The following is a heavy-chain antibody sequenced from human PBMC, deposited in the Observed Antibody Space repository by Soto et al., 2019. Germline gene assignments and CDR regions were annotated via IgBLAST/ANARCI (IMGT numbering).Heavy chain of an antibody. J-gene: IGHJ4*02. CDR3: ARSMAVAGFDY. CDR2: INAGNGNT. D-gene: IGHD6-19*01. V-gene: IGHV1-3*01. CDR1: GHTFITYS. Sequence: QVQFVQSGAEVRKPGASVKISCKTSGHTFITYSIHWVRQAPGQGLEWMGWINAGNGNTKFSQKFQGRVSFTRDTYESTAYMEMGSLRSEDTAVYYCARSMAVAGFDYWGQGTLVTVSS.